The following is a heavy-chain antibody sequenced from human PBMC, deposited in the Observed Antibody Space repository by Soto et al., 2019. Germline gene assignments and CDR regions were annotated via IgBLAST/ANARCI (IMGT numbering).Heavy chain of an antibody. CDR1: GGSISSSDYY. CDR2: IYYSGSA. J-gene: IGHJ3*02. Sequence: SETLSLTCTVSGGSISSSDYYWGWIRQPPGKGLEWIGNIYYSGSASYNPSLKSRVTISVDTSKNQFSLKLSSVTAADTAVYYCSRALILTGYYIHDAFDIWGQGTMVTVSS. V-gene: IGHV4-39*07. D-gene: IGHD3-9*01. CDR3: SRALILTGYYIHDAFDI.